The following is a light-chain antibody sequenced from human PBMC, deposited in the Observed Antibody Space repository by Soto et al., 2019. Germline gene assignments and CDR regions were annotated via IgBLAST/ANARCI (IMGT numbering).Light chain of an antibody. V-gene: IGLV1-44*01. Sequence: QSALTQPPSASGTPGQRVTISCSGSSSNIGSNTVNWYQQLPGTAPKLLIYSNNRRPSGVPDRFSGSKSGTSASLAISGLQSEDEADYYCAAWDDSLNGFYVFGTGTKVTVL. CDR2: SNN. CDR1: SSNIGSNT. J-gene: IGLJ1*01. CDR3: AAWDDSLNGFYV.